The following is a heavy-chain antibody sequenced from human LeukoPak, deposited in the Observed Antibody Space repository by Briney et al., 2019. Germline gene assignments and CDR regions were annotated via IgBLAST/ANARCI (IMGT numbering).Heavy chain of an antibody. CDR3: AKGLRYDYGSGPNYYYYMDV. CDR2: INHSGSI. D-gene: IGHD3-10*01. V-gene: IGHV4-34*01. J-gene: IGHJ6*03. Sequence: SETLSLTCAVFGGSFSGYYWSWIRQPPGKGLEWIVEINHSGSINYNSSLKSRVTISVDTSKNQFSLKLSSVTAADTAVYYCAKGLRYDYGSGPNYYYYMDVWGKGTTVTISS. CDR1: GGSFSGYY.